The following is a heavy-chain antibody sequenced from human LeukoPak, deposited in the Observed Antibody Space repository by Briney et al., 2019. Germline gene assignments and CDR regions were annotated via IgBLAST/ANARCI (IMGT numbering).Heavy chain of an antibody. CDR1: GGSISSYY. V-gene: IGHV4-59*01. CDR3: ARAVVEMATIWSDAFDI. Sequence: SENLSFTCTGSGGSISSYYWSWLPQPPGQGLEWFGYIYYSGSTNYNPSLKSRVTISVDTSKNQFSLKLSSVTAADTAVYYCARAVVEMATIWSDAFDIWGQGTMVTVSS. J-gene: IGHJ3*02. CDR2: IYYSGST. D-gene: IGHD5-24*01.